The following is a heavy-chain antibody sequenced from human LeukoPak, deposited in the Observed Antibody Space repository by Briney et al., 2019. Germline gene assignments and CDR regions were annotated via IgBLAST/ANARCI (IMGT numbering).Heavy chain of an antibody. D-gene: IGHD5-18*01. V-gene: IGHV1-8*01. Sequence: ASVKVSCKASGYTFTSYDINWVRQATGQGLEWMGWMNPNSGNTGYAQKFQGRVTMTRNTSISTAYMELSSLRSEDTAVYYCARDNGGTAMAYYYYYYMNVWGKGTTVTISS. J-gene: IGHJ6*03. CDR3: ARDNGGTAMAYYYYYYMNV. CDR2: MNPNSGNT. CDR1: GYTFTSYD.